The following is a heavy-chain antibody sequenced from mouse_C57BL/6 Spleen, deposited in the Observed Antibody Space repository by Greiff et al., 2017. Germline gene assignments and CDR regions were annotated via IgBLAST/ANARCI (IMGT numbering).Heavy chain of an antibody. CDR3: ARELGRDYYAMDY. V-gene: IGHV1-64*01. J-gene: IGHJ4*01. D-gene: IGHD4-1*01. CDR2: IHPNSGST. Sequence: QVHVKQPGAELVKPGASVKLSCKASGYTFTSYWMHWVKQRPGQGLEWIGMIHPNSGSTNYNEKFKSKATLTVDKSSSTAYMQLSSLTSEDSAVYYCARELGRDYYAMDYWGQGTSVTVSS. CDR1: GYTFTSYW.